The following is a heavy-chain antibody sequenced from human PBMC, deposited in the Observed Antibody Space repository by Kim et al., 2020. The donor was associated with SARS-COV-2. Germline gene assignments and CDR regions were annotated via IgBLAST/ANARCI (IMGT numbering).Heavy chain of an antibody. CDR1: GFTLSSYA. J-gene: IGHJ4*02. V-gene: IGHV3-23*01. CDR3: AKDGVLRFGGGFDY. Sequence: GGSLRLSCAASGFTLSSYAMSWVRQAPGKGLEWVSAISGSGGSTYYADSVKGRFTISRDNSKNTLYLQMNSLRAEDTAVYYCAKDGVLRFGGGFDYWGQGTLVTVSS. CDR2: ISGSGGST. D-gene: IGHD3-3*01.